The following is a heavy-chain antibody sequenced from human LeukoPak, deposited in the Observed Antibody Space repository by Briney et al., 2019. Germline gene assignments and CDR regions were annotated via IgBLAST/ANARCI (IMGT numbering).Heavy chain of an antibody. CDR3: ARHGCSTTSCAQFDP. D-gene: IGHD2-2*01. V-gene: IGHV5-51*01. CDR1: GYSLNNYW. Sequence: ESPKIPLKGSGYSLNNYWIGRVRQIPGKGLEGIGIIYPGDSDTIYSPSFQGQITISDDKSISTAYLQWSSLKASDTAMYYCARHGCSTTSCAQFDPWGQGTLVTVSS. J-gene: IGHJ5*02. CDR2: IYPGDSDT.